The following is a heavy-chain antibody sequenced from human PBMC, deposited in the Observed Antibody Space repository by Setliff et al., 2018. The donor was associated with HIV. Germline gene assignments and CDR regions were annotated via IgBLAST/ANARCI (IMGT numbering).Heavy chain of an antibody. CDR3: ARGNYYNMWADPFDY. V-gene: IGHV4-39*07. J-gene: IGHJ4*02. Sequence: PSETLSLTCSVSYSSLTSNNFYWGWIRQPPGRGLEWIGNIYYTGTTYYNSSLKSRVRISVDTPTNQFSLNVTSVTAADTAVYYCARGNYYNMWADPFDYWGQGTLVTVS. CDR2: IYYTGTT. CDR1: YSSLTSNNFY. D-gene: IGHD3-10*01.